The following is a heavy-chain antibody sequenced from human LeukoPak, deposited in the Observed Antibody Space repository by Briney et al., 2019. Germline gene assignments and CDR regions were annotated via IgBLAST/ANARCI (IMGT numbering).Heavy chain of an antibody. CDR2: IYYSGST. J-gene: IGHJ4*02. CDR3: ARGSASSWEIDY. Sequence: KPSETLSLTCTVSGGSISSGGYYWSWIRQHPGKGLEWIGYIYYSGSTYYNPSLKSRVTISVDTSKNQFSLKLSSVTAADTAVYYCARGSASSWEIDYWGQGTLVTVSS. CDR1: GGSISSGGYY. V-gene: IGHV4-31*03. D-gene: IGHD6-13*01.